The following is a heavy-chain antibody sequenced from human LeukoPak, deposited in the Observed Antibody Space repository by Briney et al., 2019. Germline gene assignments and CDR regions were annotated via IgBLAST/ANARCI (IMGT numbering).Heavy chain of an antibody. J-gene: IGHJ4*02. CDR3: AKDWPLSRRIAVAGTGFDY. V-gene: IGHV1-2*02. CDR1: GYTFTGYY. Sequence: ASVKVSCKASGYTFTGYYMHWVRQAPGQGLEWTGWINPNSGGTNYAQDFHGRVTMTRDTSIGTAYMELSRLRSDDTAVYYCAKDWPLSRRIAVAGTGFDYWGQGTLVTVSS. D-gene: IGHD6-19*01. CDR2: INPNSGGT.